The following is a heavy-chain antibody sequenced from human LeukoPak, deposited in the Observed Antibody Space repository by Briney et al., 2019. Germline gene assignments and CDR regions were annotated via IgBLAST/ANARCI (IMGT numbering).Heavy chain of an antibody. CDR3: ARNSGYYDILTGYQPPYYFDY. Sequence: GGSLRLSCAASGFTVSSNYMSWVRQAPGKGLEWVSVIYSGGSTYYADSVKGRLTISRDNSKNTLYLQMNSLRAEDTAVYYCARNSGYYDILTGYQPPYYFDYWGQGTLVTVSS. CDR2: IYSGGST. J-gene: IGHJ4*02. D-gene: IGHD3-9*01. V-gene: IGHV3-53*01. CDR1: GFTVSSNY.